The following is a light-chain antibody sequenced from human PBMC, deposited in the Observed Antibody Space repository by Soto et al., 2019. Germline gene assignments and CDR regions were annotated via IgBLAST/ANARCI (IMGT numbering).Light chain of an antibody. Sequence: SALTQPASVSGSPGQSITISCTGTSSDVGGYNYVSWYQQHPDKAPKLMIYDVSDRPSGVSNRFSGSKSGNTASLTISGLQAEDEADYYCSSYTSSSTLAVVFGGGTKLTVL. V-gene: IGLV2-14*03. CDR2: DVS. CDR1: SSDVGGYNY. CDR3: SSYTSSSTLAVV. J-gene: IGLJ2*01.